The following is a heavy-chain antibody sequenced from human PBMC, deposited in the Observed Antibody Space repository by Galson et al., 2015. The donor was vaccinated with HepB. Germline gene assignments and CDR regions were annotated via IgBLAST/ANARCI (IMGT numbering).Heavy chain of an antibody. CDR3: ARNPASYDYYNMDA. V-gene: IGHV3-48*01. J-gene: IGHJ6*02. Sequence: SLRLSCAASGFSFVSHSMNWVRHSPGKGLEWLAYISPGGTKYYADSARGRFTISRDNVKKSMYLHMSSLGVEDTAVYYCARNPASYDYYNMDAWGQGTTVTVSS. D-gene: IGHD2-21*01. CDR2: ISPGGTK. CDR1: GFSFVSHS.